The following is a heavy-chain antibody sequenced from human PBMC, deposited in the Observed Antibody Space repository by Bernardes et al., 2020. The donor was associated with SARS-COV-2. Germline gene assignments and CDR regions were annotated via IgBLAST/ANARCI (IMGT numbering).Heavy chain of an antibody. CDR1: GYTFTGYY. CDR3: ARGGSSVYAKPYYYYYAMDV. J-gene: IGHJ6*02. D-gene: IGHD2-8*01. CDR2: INPNSGAT. Sequence: ASVKVSCKASGYTFTGYYMHWVRQAPGQGLEWMGWINPNSGATNYAQKFQGRVTMTRDTSISTACMELSRLRSDDTAFYYCARGGSSVYAKPYYYYYAMDVWGQGTTVTVSS. V-gene: IGHV1-2*02.